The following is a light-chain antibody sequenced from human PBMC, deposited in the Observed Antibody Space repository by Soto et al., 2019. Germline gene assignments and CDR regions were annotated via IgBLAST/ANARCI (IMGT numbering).Light chain of an antibody. CDR3: QHGDNFPFA. J-gene: IGKJ2*01. CDR1: QDIRKY. CDR2: EVS. Sequence: DSQMTQSPSSLSASIGDRVTITCQASQDIRKYLNWYQFKVGKDPELLNYEVSTLETGVKSRFSGSGSGTNFSFTISGLQPEDIATYYCQHGDNFPFAFGEGTKAEIK. V-gene: IGKV1-33*01.